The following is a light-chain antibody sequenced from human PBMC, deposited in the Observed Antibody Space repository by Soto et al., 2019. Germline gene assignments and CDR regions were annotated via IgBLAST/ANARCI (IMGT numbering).Light chain of an antibody. Sequence: IQMTQSPSTLSASVGDRVTITCRASQNVNSWLAWYQQKPGIAPKLLIYKASTLEGGVPSRFSGSGSGTEFTLTITGLQPDDFATYYCQQYDTYWTFGQGTKVE. V-gene: IGKV1-5*03. CDR2: KAS. J-gene: IGKJ1*01. CDR3: QQYDTYWT. CDR1: QNVNSW.